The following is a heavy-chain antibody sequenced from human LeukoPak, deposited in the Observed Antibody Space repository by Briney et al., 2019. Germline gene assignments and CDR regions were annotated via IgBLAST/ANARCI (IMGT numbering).Heavy chain of an antibody. Sequence: SETPSLTCTVSGGSISSYYWSWVRQPPGKGVEWIGYIYHSGSTNYNPSLKSRVTISVDTSKNQFSLKLSSVTAADTAVYYCARDYGTAPSVWGQGTLVTVSS. D-gene: IGHD1-1*01. CDR1: GGSISSYY. V-gene: IGHV4-59*01. CDR2: IYHSGST. J-gene: IGHJ4*02. CDR3: ARDYGTAPSV.